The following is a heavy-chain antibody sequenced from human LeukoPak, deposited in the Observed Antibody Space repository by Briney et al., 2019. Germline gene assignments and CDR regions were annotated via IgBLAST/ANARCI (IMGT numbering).Heavy chain of an antibody. CDR2: ISGGGETT. CDR3: ARDYADYVGYFFFDY. Sequence: GGSPRLSCAASGFTFNNSAMNWVRQAPGKGLEWVSSISGGGETTYYADSAKGRFTISRDNSQNTLYLQMNSLRAEDTAVYYCARDYADYVGYFFFDYWGQGTLVTVSS. CDR1: GFTFNNSA. J-gene: IGHJ4*02. D-gene: IGHD4-17*01. V-gene: IGHV3-23*01.